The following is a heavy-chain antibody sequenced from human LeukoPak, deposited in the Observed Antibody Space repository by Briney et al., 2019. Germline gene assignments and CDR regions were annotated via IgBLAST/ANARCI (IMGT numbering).Heavy chain of an antibody. V-gene: IGHV3-13*01. CDR2: IGTAGDT. CDR1: GFTFSSYD. Sequence: PGGSLRLSCAASGFTFSSYDMHWVRQATGKGLEWVSAIGTAGDTYYPGSVKGRFTTSRENAKNSLYLQMNSLRAGDTAVYYCARGGLRLGELSSLSGFDYWGQGTLVTVSS. CDR3: ARGGLRLGELSSLSGFDY. D-gene: IGHD3-16*02. J-gene: IGHJ4*02.